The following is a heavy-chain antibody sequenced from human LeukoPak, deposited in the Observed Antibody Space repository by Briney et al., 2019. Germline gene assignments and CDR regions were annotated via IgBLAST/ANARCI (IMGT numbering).Heavy chain of an antibody. Sequence: LGESLKISCKGSGYSFTSYWIGWVRQMPGKGLEWMGIIYPGDSDTRYSPSFQGQVTISADKSISTAYLQWSSLKASDTAMYYCARQGLDPDDRYYYGSGSYYTNDAFDIWGQGTMVTVSS. J-gene: IGHJ3*02. D-gene: IGHD3-10*01. CDR3: ARQGLDPDDRYYYGSGSYYTNDAFDI. V-gene: IGHV5-51*01. CDR1: GYSFTSYW. CDR2: IYPGDSDT.